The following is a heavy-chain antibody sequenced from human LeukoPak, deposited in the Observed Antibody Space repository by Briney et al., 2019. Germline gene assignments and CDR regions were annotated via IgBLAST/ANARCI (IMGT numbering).Heavy chain of an antibody. J-gene: IGHJ4*02. CDR2: ISGSGGSS. CDR3: AKPNSGYDH. V-gene: IGHV3-23*01. CDR1: GFTFSSYA. Sequence: PGGSLRLSCAASGFTFSSYAMNWVRQAPGKGLEWVSAISGSGGSSYYADSVKGRFTISRDNSKSTLYLQMDSLRAEDTAIYYCAKPNSGYDHWGQGTLVTVSS. D-gene: IGHD5-12*01.